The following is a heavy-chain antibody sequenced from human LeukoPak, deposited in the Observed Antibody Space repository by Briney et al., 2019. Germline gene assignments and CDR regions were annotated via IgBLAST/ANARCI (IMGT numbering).Heavy chain of an antibody. Sequence: PAGGSPRLSCAASGFTFSSYSMNWVRQAPGKGLEWVSYISSSSSTIYYADSVKGRFTISRDNAKNSLYLQMNSLRAEDTAVYYCARDLRIAVAGGWGQGTLVTVSS. J-gene: IGHJ4*02. CDR2: ISSSSSTI. V-gene: IGHV3-48*01. D-gene: IGHD6-19*01. CDR1: GFTFSSYS. CDR3: ARDLRIAVAGG.